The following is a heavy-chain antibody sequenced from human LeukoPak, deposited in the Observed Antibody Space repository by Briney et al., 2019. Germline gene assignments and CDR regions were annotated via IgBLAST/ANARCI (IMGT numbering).Heavy chain of an antibody. V-gene: IGHV4-34*01. CDR1: GGSFSGYY. D-gene: IGHD7-27*01. CDR2: INHGGST. J-gene: IGHJ4*02. Sequence: SETLSLTCAVYGGSFSGYYWSWIRQPPGKGLEWIGEINHGGSTNYNPSLKSRVTISVDTSKNQFSLKLSSVTVADTAVYYCARGRNWGSSPFDYWGQGTLVTVSS. CDR3: ARGRNWGSSPFDY.